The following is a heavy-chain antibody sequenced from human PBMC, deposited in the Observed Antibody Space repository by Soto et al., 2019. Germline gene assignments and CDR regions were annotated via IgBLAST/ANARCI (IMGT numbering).Heavy chain of an antibody. D-gene: IGHD3-22*01. J-gene: IGHJ4*02. V-gene: IGHV3-64D*06. CDR1: GFTFSPFW. CDR3: VKGEYYYDSSGYYPFDY. CDR2: ISTNGGST. Sequence: PGGSLRLSCAASGFTFSPFWMHWVRQVPGKGPVWVSRISTNGGSTHYADSVKGRFTISRDNSKDTQYLQMSSLRADDTAVYYCVKGEYYYDSSGYYPFDYWGQGTLVTVS.